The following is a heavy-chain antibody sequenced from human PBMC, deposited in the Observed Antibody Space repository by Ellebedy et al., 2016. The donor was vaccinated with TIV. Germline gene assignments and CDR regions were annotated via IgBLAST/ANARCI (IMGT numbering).Heavy chain of an antibody. J-gene: IGHJ6*02. Sequence: PGGSLRLSCAASGFSFSNYAMSWVRQAPGKGLELVSIISVGGYQRRYADSVRGRFTISRDNSKSTLYLQMDSLRAEDTAVYYCARANTAMVRRNHMDVWGRGTTVTVSS. D-gene: IGHD5-18*01. CDR1: GFSFSNYA. CDR2: ISVGGYQR. V-gene: IGHV3-23*01. CDR3: ARANTAMVRRNHMDV.